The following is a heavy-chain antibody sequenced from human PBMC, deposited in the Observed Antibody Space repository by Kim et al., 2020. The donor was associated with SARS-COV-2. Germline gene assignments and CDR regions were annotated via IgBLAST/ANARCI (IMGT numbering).Heavy chain of an antibody. CDR3: ASISSSWYNWFDP. V-gene: IGHV4-59*01. J-gene: IGHJ5*02. D-gene: IGHD6-13*01. Sequence: YNPSLKSRVTISVDTSKNQFSLKLSSVTAADTAVYYCASISSSWYNWFDPWGQGTLVTVSS.